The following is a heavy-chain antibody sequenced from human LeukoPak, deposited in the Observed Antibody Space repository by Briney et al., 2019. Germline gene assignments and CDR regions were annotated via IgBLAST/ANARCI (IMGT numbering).Heavy chain of an antibody. V-gene: IGHV4-34*01. J-gene: IGHJ3*02. CDR2: INHSGST. D-gene: IGHD3-16*01. Sequence: SETLSLTCAVYGGSFSGYYWSWIRQPPGKGLEWIGEINHSGSTNYNPSLKSRVTISVDTSKNQFSLKLSSVTAADTAVYYCARARGGGAFDIWGQGTMVTVSS. CDR3: ARARGGGAFDI. CDR1: GGSFSGYY.